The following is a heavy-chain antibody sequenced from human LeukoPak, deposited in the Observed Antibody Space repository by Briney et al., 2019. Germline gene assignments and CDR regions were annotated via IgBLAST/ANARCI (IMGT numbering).Heavy chain of an antibody. Sequence: GASVKVSCKASGYTFTSYDINWVRQATGQGLEWMGWMNPSSGNTGYAQKFQGRVTMTRNTSISTAYMELSSLRSEDTAVYYCARGLYCSGGSCYGWFDPWGQGTLVTVSS. CDR3: ARGLYCSGGSCYGWFDP. CDR1: GYTFTSYD. CDR2: MNPSSGNT. J-gene: IGHJ5*02. V-gene: IGHV1-8*01. D-gene: IGHD2-15*01.